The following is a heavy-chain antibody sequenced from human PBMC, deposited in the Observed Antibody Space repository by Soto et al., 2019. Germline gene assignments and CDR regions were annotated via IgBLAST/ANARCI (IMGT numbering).Heavy chain of an antibody. Sequence: ASVKVSCKASGGTFSSYTISWVRQAPGQGLEWMGWISAYNGNTNYAQRLQGRVTMTTDTSTSTAYMELSSLRSEDTAVYYCATDSKYYGSGLDPWGQGTLVTVSS. CDR1: GGTFSSYT. D-gene: IGHD3-10*01. CDR3: ATDSKYYGSGLDP. V-gene: IGHV1-18*01. CDR2: ISAYNGNT. J-gene: IGHJ5*02.